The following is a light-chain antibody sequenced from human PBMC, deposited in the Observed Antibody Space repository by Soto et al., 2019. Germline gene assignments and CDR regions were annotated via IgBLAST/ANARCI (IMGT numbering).Light chain of an antibody. CDR2: SNY. J-gene: IGLJ1*01. CDR3: AAWDDSLNGHYV. V-gene: IGLV1-44*01. Sequence: QSVLTQPPSASGTAGQVVTISCSGSSSNIGSNTVNWYQHLPGTAPKLLIYSNYQRPSGVPDRFSGSKSGTSASLVISGLQSEDEADYYCAAWDDSLNGHYVFGTGTKVTVL. CDR1: SSNIGSNT.